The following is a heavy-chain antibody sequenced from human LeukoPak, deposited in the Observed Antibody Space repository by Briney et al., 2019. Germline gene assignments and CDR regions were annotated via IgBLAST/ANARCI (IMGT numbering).Heavy chain of an antibody. CDR2: IKGDERST. D-gene: IGHD5-18*01. CDR1: GFTFSSYW. V-gene: IGHV3-74*01. Sequence: GGSLRLSCAASGFTFSSYWLHWVRRAPGKGLVWVSRIKGDERSTNYADSVKGRFTISRDNAKNSLYLQMNSLRAEDTAVYYCAREAVVITDYFDYWGQGTLVTVSS. CDR3: AREAVVITDYFDY. J-gene: IGHJ4*02.